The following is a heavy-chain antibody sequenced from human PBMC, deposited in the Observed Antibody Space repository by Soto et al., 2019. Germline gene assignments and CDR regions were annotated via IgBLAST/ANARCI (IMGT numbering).Heavy chain of an antibody. CDR3: ARAASTAGSRYFDS. J-gene: IGHJ4*02. V-gene: IGHV3-11*06. CDR1: GFIFSDYY. D-gene: IGHD6-6*01. Sequence: QVHLVESGGGLVKPGGSLRLSCAASGFIFSDYYMSWIRQAPGKGPEWISYISSTSRHTDYAHSVKGRFTISRDNANNSVDLQMNSLGAEDTAVYYCARAASTAGSRYFDSWGQGILVTVSS. CDR2: ISSTSRHT.